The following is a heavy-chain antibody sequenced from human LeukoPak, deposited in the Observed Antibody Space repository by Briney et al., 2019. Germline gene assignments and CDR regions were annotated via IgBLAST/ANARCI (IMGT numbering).Heavy chain of an antibody. J-gene: IGHJ4*02. Sequence: PGGSLRLSCAASGFTFDDYAMHWVRQAPGKGLEWVSGISWNSGSIGYADSVKGRFTISRDNAKNSLYLQMNSLRAEDTALYYCAKGSAVVLPYYFDYWGQGTLVTVSS. CDR2: ISWNSGSI. V-gene: IGHV3-9*01. CDR1: GFTFDDYA. CDR3: AKGSAVVLPYYFDY. D-gene: IGHD6-19*01.